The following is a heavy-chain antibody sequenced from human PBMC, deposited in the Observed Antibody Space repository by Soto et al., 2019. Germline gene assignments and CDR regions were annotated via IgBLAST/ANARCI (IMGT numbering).Heavy chain of an antibody. J-gene: IGHJ3*02. Sequence: QLHLVQSGAVVKKPGASVTVSCSASGYPVTAYYMHWVRQAPGRGLEWMGGINPATGAAKYTQTFPGRGTMPRGTSPRTGFMELSGLTSEDTAGFYCARGGGVGVAGSAAFDMWGQGTLVTVSS. CDR3: ARGGGVGVAGSAAFDM. CDR2: INPATGAA. CDR1: GYPVTAYY. D-gene: IGHD3-3*01. V-gene: IGHV1-2*02.